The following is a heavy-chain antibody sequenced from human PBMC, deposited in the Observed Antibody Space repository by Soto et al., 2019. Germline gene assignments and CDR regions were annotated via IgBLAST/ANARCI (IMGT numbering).Heavy chain of an antibody. CDR3: ARAKYDYVWGSYRPFYWYFDL. CDR1: GGSISSGGYS. J-gene: IGHJ2*01. D-gene: IGHD3-16*02. Sequence: SETLSLTCAVSGGSISSGGYSWSWIRQPPGKGLEWIGYIYHSGSTYYNPSLKSRVTISVDRSKNQFSLKLSSVTVADTAVYYCARAKYDYVWGSYRPFYWYFDLWGRGTLVTVSS. V-gene: IGHV4-30-2*01. CDR2: IYHSGST.